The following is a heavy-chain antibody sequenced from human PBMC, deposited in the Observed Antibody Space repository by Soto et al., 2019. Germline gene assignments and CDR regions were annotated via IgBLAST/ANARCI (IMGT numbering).Heavy chain of an antibody. CDR3: ATEMGATQGTFDN. Sequence: PGGSLRLSCVVSVFPFGANAMSWVRQAPGKGLEWVSGLSNTGRRTSYADSVKGRFNISRDNSENTVYLQMNSLRVEDTAVYYCATEMGATQGTFDNWGQGNLVTVSS. D-gene: IGHD1-26*01. CDR2: LSNTGRRT. V-gene: IGHV3-23*01. CDR1: VFPFGANA. J-gene: IGHJ4*02.